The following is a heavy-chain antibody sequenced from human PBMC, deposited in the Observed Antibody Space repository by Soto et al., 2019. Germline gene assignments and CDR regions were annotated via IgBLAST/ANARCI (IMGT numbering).Heavy chain of an antibody. CDR2: IIPILGIA. CDR3: ARAGGSGFYYFDY. Sequence: QVQLVQSGAEVKKPGSSVKVSCKASGGTFSSYTISWVRQAPGQGLEWMGRIIPILGIANYAQKFQGRVTITADKSTSTGYLELISLRSEDTAVYYCARAGGSGFYYFDYWGQGTLVTVSS. D-gene: IGHD6-19*01. V-gene: IGHV1-69*02. J-gene: IGHJ4*02. CDR1: GGTFSSYT.